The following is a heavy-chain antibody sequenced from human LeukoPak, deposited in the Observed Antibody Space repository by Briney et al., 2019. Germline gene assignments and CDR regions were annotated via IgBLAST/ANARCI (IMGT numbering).Heavy chain of an antibody. CDR1: GFTFSSYW. D-gene: IGHD4-23*01. CDR2: TNTDGSST. Sequence: GGSPRLSCAASGFTFSSYWMHWVRQAPGKGLVCVSGTNTDGSSTIYADSVKGRFTISRDNAKNTLYLQVDSLRAEDTAVYYCYGANAEHWGQGTLVTVSS. J-gene: IGHJ1*01. V-gene: IGHV3-74*01. CDR3: YGANAEH.